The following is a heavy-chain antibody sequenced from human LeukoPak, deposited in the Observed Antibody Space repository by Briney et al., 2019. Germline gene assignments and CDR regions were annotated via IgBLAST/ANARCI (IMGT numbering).Heavy chain of an antibody. Sequence: SETLSLTCTVSGGSISSYYWSWIRQPPGKGLEWIGYIYYSGSTYYNPSLKSRVTISVDTSKNQFSLKLSSVTAADTAVYYCAREKLWGNSALDYWGQGTLVTVSS. CDR1: GGSISSYY. CDR3: AREKLWGNSALDY. D-gene: IGHD4-23*01. CDR2: IYYSGST. V-gene: IGHV4-59*12. J-gene: IGHJ4*02.